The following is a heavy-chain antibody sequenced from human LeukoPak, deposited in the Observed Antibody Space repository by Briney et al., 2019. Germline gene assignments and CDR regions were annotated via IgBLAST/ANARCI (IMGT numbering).Heavy chain of an antibody. V-gene: IGHV1-46*01. CDR2: INPSGGST. CDR1: GYTFTSYY. J-gene: IGHJ3*02. Sequence: ASVKVSCKASGYTFTSYYMHWVRQAPGQGLEWMGIINPSGGSTSYAQKFQGRVTMTRDMSTSTVYMELSSLRSEDTAVYYCAGGDYVWGSYRHDAFDIWGQGTMVTVSS. D-gene: IGHD3-16*02. CDR3: AGGDYVWGSYRHDAFDI.